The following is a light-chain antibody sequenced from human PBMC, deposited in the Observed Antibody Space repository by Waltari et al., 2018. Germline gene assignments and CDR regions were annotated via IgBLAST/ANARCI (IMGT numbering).Light chain of an antibody. Sequence: QSVLTQPPSASGTPGQRVPISCSGSSSNIGSNTVNWYQQLPGTAPKLLIYRNNQRPSGVPDRVSGSKSGTSAALAISGLQSEDEADDYCAAWDDSLNVVVFGGGTKLTVL. CDR2: RNN. V-gene: IGLV1-44*01. J-gene: IGLJ2*01. CDR1: SSNIGSNT. CDR3: AAWDDSLNVVV.